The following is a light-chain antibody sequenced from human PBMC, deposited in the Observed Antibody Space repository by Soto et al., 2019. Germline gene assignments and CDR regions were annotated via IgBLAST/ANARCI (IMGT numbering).Light chain of an antibody. CDR2: AAS. CDR3: QQADSFPLT. CDR1: QGISSY. Sequence: AIQLTQSPSSLSASVGDRVTITCRASQGISSYLAWYQQKPGKAPKLLIYAASSLESGVPSRFSGSGSGTDFTLTINSLQPEDFATYYCQQADSFPLTFGGGTNVDIK. V-gene: IGKV1-13*02. J-gene: IGKJ4*01.